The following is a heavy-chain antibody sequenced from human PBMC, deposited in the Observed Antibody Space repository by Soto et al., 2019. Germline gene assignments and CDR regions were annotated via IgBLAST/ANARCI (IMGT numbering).Heavy chain of an antibody. D-gene: IGHD3-22*01. CDR3: ARARSSGYYSGYFDY. V-gene: IGHV1-69*13. Sequence: SVKVSCKASGGTFSSYAISWVRQAPGQGLEWMGGIIPIFGTANYAQKFQGRVTITADESTSTAYMELSSLRSEDTAVYYCARARSSGYYSGYFDYWGQGTLVTVSS. CDR1: GGTFSSYA. J-gene: IGHJ4*02. CDR2: IIPIFGTA.